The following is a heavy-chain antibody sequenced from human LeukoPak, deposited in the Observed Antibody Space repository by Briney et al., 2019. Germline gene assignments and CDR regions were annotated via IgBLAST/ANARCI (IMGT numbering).Heavy chain of an antibody. Sequence: GGSLRLSCAASGFTFNTYSMGWVRQAPGKGLEWVSAISGSGDSAYYADSVRGRVTLSRDNSKNTLYLEMRSLSAEDTAVYHCAKGPFSGTYNDAFDVWGQRTMVVVSS. D-gene: IGHD1-26*01. CDR3: AKGPFSGTYNDAFDV. CDR1: GFTFNTYS. V-gene: IGHV3-23*01. J-gene: IGHJ3*01. CDR2: ISGSGDSA.